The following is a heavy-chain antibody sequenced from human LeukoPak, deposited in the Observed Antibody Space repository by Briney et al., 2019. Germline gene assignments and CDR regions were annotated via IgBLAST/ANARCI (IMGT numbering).Heavy chain of an antibody. Sequence: PSETLSLTCAVYGGSFSGYYWSWIRQPPGKGLEWIGEINHSGSTNYNPSLKSRVTISVDTSKNQFSLKLSSVTAADTAVYYCARGLTAARLSYNYYYMDVWGKGTTVTVSS. D-gene: IGHD6-6*01. J-gene: IGHJ6*03. CDR3: ARGLTAARLSYNYYYMDV. CDR1: GGSFSGYY. CDR2: INHSGST. V-gene: IGHV4-34*01.